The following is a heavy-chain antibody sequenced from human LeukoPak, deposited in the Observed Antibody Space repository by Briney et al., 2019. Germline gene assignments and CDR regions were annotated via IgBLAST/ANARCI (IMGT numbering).Heavy chain of an antibody. CDR3: ARAVFGVARVDY. V-gene: IGHV3-23*01. CDR1: GFTFSGYA. J-gene: IGHJ4*02. CDR2: ISGSGGST. D-gene: IGHD3-3*01. Sequence: GGSLRLSCAASGFTFSGYAMSWVRQAPGKGLEWVSAISGSGGSTYYADSVKGRFTISRDNANNSLYLQMNSLRAEDTAVYYCARAVFGVARVDYWGQGTLVTVSS.